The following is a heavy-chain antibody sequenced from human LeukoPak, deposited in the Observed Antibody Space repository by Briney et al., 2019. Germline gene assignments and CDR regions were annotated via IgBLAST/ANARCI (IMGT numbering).Heavy chain of an antibody. D-gene: IGHD3-16*01. V-gene: IGHV3-66*01. Sequence: PGGSLRLSCVASGFTVSSHHMSWVRQAPGKGLEWVSAIYTDGSTYYAGSVKGRFTISRDNSENTLYLQMNSLRVEDTAVYYCARDRPAGGVGDFDHWGEGTLVTVSS. CDR2: IYTDGST. J-gene: IGHJ4*02. CDR3: ARDRPAGGVGDFDH. CDR1: GFTVSSHH.